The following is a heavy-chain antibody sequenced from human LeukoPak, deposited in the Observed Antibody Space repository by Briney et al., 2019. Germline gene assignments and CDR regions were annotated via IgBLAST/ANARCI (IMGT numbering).Heavy chain of an antibody. D-gene: IGHD3-22*01. CDR3: ARLLDNDSSGDPDTFDM. CDR1: GGSISGHY. V-gene: IGHV4-59*11. CDR2: VYYSGKT. Sequence: SETLSLTCTVSGGSISGHYWSWIRQPPGKGLEWIGYVYYSGKTYYSSSLRSRVTISVDTSNNHFSLKLTSVTAADTALYYCARLLDNDSSGDPDTFDMWGQGTMVTVSS. J-gene: IGHJ3*02.